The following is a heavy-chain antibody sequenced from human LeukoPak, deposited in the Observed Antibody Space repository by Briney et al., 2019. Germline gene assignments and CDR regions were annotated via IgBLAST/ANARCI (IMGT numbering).Heavy chain of an antibody. CDR3: AGGRVVVVAALYFAPFDP. CDR1: GGTFSSYA. D-gene: IGHD2-15*01. CDR2: IIPIFGTA. V-gene: IGHV1-69*13. J-gene: IGHJ5*02. Sequence: SVKVSCKASGGTFSSYAISWVRQAPGQGLEWMGGIIPIFGTANYAQKFQGRVTITADESTSTAYMELSSLRSEDTAVYYCAGGRVVVVAALYFAPFDPWGQGTLVTVSS.